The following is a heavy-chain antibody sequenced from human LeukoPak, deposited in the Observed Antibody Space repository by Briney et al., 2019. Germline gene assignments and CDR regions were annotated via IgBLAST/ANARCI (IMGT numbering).Heavy chain of an antibody. CDR3: AKGDSSGWYGGDAFDI. J-gene: IGHJ3*02. V-gene: IGHV3-9*03. CDR2: ISWNSGSI. Sequence: GGSLRLSCAASGFTFDDYAMHWVRQAPGKGLEWVSGISWNSGSIGYADSVKGRFTISRDNAKNSLYLQMNCLRAEDMALYYCAKGDSSGWYGGDAFDIWGQGTMVTVSS. D-gene: IGHD6-19*01. CDR1: GFTFDDYA.